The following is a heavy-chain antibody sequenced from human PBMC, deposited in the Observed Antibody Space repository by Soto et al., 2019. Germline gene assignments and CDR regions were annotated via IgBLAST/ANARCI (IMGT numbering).Heavy chain of an antibody. Sequence: SETLSLTCTVSGGSISSSSYYWGWIRQPPGKGLEWIGSIYYSGSTYYNPSLKSRVTISVDTSKNQFSLKLSSVTAADTAVYYCARDLIPDYVWVRGNWFDPWGQGTLVTVSS. J-gene: IGHJ5*02. V-gene: IGHV4-39*02. CDR3: ARDLIPDYVWVRGNWFDP. CDR1: GGSISSSSYY. CDR2: IYYSGST. D-gene: IGHD3-10*02.